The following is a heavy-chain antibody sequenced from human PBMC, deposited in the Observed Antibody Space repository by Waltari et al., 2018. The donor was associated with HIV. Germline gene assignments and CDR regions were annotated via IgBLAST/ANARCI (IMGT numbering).Heavy chain of an antibody. Sequence: EVQLVESGGRLVKPGGSLRLSCAASGFTFNNSNMNWVRQAPGKGLEWVSSISGSGTYIYFADSMQGRFTVSRDNTKKLLYLHMSSLRAEDTAVYFCARELGSGRSYIPVFDSWGQGTLVTVSS. CDR2: ISGSGTYI. D-gene: IGHD3-10*01. J-gene: IGHJ4*02. CDR1: GFTFNNSN. CDR3: ARELGSGRSYIPVFDS. V-gene: IGHV3-21*01.